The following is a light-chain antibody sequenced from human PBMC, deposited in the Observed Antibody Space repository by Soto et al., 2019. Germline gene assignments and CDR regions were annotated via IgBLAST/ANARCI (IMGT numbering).Light chain of an antibody. CDR1: QTISSW. Sequence: DIQMTQSPSTLSGSVGDRVTITCRASQTISSWLDWYQQKPGKAPKLLIYKTSTLKSGVPSRFSGSGSGTEFTLTISSLQPDDFATYYCQQYNSYSTFGQGTKVDIK. V-gene: IGKV1-5*03. CDR3: QQYNSYST. CDR2: KTS. J-gene: IGKJ1*01.